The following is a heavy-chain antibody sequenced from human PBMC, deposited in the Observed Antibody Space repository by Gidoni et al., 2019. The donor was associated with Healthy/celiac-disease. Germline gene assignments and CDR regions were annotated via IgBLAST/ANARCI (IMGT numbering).Heavy chain of an antibody. Sequence: QVQLQESGPGLMKPSEPLSLTCTVSGYSISSGYYWGWIRQPPGKGLEWIGSIYHSGSTYYNPSLKSRVTISVDTSKNQFSLKLSSVTAADTAVYYCARNPAMVKIGAFDIWGQGTMVTVSS. V-gene: IGHV4-38-2*02. D-gene: IGHD5-18*01. CDR1: GYSISSGYY. J-gene: IGHJ3*02. CDR3: ARNPAMVKIGAFDI. CDR2: IYHSGST.